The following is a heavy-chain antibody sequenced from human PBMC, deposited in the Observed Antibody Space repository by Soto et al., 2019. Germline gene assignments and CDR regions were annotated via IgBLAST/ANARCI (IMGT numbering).Heavy chain of an antibody. CDR3: ARGRQYYYDSSGYYFRMSGAFDI. CDR2: ISHSGNA. J-gene: IGHJ3*02. V-gene: IGHV4-4*02. CDR1: GDSINSSHW. D-gene: IGHD3-22*01. Sequence: PSETLSLTCAVSGDSINSSHWLNSVRQPPGKGLEWMGQISHSGNANYNPSLTSRVTISVDKSKNHFSLKLSSVTAADTAVYYCARGRQYYYDSSGYYFRMSGAFDIWGQGTMVTVSS.